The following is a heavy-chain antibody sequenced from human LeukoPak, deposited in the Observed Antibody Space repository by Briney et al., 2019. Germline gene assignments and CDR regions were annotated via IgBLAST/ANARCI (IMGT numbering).Heavy chain of an antibody. CDR3: ARQDPYTSGWYP. V-gene: IGHV3-23*01. Sequence: PGGSLRLSCTASGFTFSSYSMHWVRQAPGKGLEWVSAISDSGGYTYYADSVKGRFTISRDNSKNTLYLQMNSLRAEDTAVYYCARQDPYTSGWYPWGQGTLVTVSS. CDR1: GFTFSSYS. J-gene: IGHJ5*02. CDR2: ISDSGGYT. D-gene: IGHD6-19*01.